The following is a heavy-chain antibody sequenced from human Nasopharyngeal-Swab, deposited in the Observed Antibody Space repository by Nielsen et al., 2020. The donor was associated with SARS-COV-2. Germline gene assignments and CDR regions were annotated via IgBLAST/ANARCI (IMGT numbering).Heavy chain of an antibody. CDR2: IYYSGNT. CDR1: GASISSSNYY. J-gene: IGHJ4*01. V-gene: IGHV4-39*01. D-gene: IGHD3-22*01. CDR3: ARHSSGLSFDY. Sequence: SETLSLTCTVSGASISSSNYYWVWIRQPPGKGLEWIGTIYYSGNTYFNPSLKSRVTMSVDTSKHQFSLNLSSLTAADTALYYCARHSSGLSFDYWDHGTLVTVSS.